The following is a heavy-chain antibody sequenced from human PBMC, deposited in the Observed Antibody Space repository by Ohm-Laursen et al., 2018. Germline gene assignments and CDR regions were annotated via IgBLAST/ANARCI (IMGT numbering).Heavy chain of an antibody. CDR2: IIPMFNTG. CDR1: GLTFSNSA. V-gene: IGHV1-69*06. Sequence: SSVKVSCKASGLTFSNSAINWVRQAPGLGLEWMGGIIPMFNTGKDAQNFQGRVTMTADISTNTAYMELTSLRTEDTAVYYCARSMLGASTGDDAFDVWGQGTLVSVSS. J-gene: IGHJ3*01. D-gene: IGHD1-26*01. CDR3: ARSMLGASTGDDAFDV.